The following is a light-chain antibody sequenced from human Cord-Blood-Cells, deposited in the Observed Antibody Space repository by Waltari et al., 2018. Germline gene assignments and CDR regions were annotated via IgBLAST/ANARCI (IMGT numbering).Light chain of an antibody. V-gene: IGLV2-23*01. CDR1: SSDVGSYNL. J-gene: IGLJ3*02. CDR3: CSYAGSRTWV. CDR2: EGS. Sequence: QSALTQPASVSGSPGQSITISCTGTSSDVGSYNLVSWYQPHPGKAPKLMIYEGSKRPSGVSNRFSGATSGNTASLTISGLQAEDEADYYCCSYAGSRTWVFGGGTKLTVL.